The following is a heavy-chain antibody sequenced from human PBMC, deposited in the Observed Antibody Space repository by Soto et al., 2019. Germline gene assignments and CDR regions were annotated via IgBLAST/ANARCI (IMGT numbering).Heavy chain of an antibody. D-gene: IGHD2-2*01. CDR2: IFHSGNA. Sequence: SETLSLTCTVSGGSIRNVYWSWIRQPPGKGLEWIGFIFHSGNAKYNPSLKSRVTISVDTSKNQFSLSLDSVTAADTAVYFCARAHAPTLPFDYWGQGTLVTVSS. CDR3: ARAHAPTLPFDY. J-gene: IGHJ4*01. CDR1: GGSIRNVY. V-gene: IGHV4-59*01.